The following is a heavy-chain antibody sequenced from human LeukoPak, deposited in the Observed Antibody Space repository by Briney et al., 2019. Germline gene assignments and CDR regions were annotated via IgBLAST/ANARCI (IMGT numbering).Heavy chain of an antibody. D-gene: IGHD2-8*02. Sequence: SETLSLTCTVSGGSMSSGDYYWSWIRQPPGKGLEWIGYINYRGNAYYNPSLKSRVTISIDTSKNHFSLTLTSVTAADTAVYYCSTDSPTGFDHWGQGALVTVSS. CDR2: INYRGNA. CDR1: GGSMSSGDYY. CDR3: STDSPTGFDH. J-gene: IGHJ4*02. V-gene: IGHV4-30-4*02.